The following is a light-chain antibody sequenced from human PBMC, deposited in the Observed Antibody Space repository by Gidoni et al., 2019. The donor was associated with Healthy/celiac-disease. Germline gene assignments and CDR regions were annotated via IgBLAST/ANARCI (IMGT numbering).Light chain of an antibody. CDR1: QSVSSY. Sequence: EIVLTQSPATLSLSPGERATLPCRASQSVSSYLAWYQQKPGQAPRLLIYGASNRATGIPATFSGSGSGTDFTLTISSLEPEDFAVYYCQQRSNWPRLTFGGGTKVEIK. CDR2: GAS. CDR3: QQRSNWPRLT. J-gene: IGKJ4*01. V-gene: IGKV3-11*01.